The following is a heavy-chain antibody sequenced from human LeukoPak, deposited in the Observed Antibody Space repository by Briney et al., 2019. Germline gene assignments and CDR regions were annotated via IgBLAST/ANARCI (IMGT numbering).Heavy chain of an antibody. D-gene: IGHD6-13*01. V-gene: IGHV4-61*02. Sequence: SETMSLTCTVYGGSISSGSYYWSWIRQPAGKGLEWIGRIYTSGSTNYNPSLKSRVTISVDTSKNQFSLKLSSVTAEDTAVYYCARAGYSSSWYFDYWGQGTLVTVSS. CDR2: IYTSGST. CDR3: ARAGYSSSWYFDY. CDR1: GGSISSGSYY. J-gene: IGHJ4*02.